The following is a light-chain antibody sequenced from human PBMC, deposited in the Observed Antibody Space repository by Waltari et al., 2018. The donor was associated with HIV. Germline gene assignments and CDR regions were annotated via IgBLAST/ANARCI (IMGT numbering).Light chain of an antibody. J-gene: IGLJ2*01. CDR3: QSTDRTGSYVV. CDR1: ALPTQY. V-gene: IGLV3-25*03. CDR2: KDT. Sequence: SYELTQPPSVSVSPGQTARISCPGDALPTQYAYWYQQKPGEAPVSVIYKDTERPSGIPGRFSGSSSGTTVTLTISGAQAEDEGDYYCQSTDRTGSYVVFGGGTKLTVL.